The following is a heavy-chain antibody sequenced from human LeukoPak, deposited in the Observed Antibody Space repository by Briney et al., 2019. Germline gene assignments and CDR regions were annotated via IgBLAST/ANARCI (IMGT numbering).Heavy chain of an antibody. D-gene: IGHD3-16*01. V-gene: IGHV1-8*01. Sequence: GASVKVSCKASGYTFSSYDVNWVRQATGQGLEWMGWMNPSSGNTGYAQKFQGRVTIIRNTSISTAYMELSSLRSEDTAVYYCARAAGGTRNYYMDVWAKGTTDTVSS. J-gene: IGHJ6*03. CDR3: ARAAGGTRNYYMDV. CDR1: GYTFSSYD. CDR2: MNPSSGNT.